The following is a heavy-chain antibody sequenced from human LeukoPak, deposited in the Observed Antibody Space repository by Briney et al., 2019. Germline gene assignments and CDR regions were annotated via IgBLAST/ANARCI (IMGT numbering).Heavy chain of an antibody. CDR2: INPSGDYR. J-gene: IGHJ4*02. CDR1: GYTFTNYY. Sequence: ASVKVSCKASGYTFTNYYMHWVRQAPGQGLEWMGIINPSGDYRSYARKFQGRVTMIRDTSSSTVYMELTSLRSEDTAVYYCARDQYGLGNYYYYYFDYWGQGTLVTVSS. V-gene: IGHV1-46*01. D-gene: IGHD3-10*01. CDR3: ARDQYGLGNYYYYYFDY.